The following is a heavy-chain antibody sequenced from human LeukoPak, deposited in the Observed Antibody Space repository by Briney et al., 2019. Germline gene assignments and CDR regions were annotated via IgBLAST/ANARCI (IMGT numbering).Heavy chain of an antibody. CDR1: GGTFSSYA. CDR3: ATAAANHYYYYYMDV. CDR2: IIPILGIA. Sequence: SVKVSCKASGGTFSSYAISWVRQAPGQGLEWMGRIIPILGIANYAQKFQGRVTITADKSTSTAYMELSSLRSEDTAVYYCATAAANHYYYYYMDVWGKGTTVTVFS. D-gene: IGHD2-2*01. V-gene: IGHV1-69*04. J-gene: IGHJ6*03.